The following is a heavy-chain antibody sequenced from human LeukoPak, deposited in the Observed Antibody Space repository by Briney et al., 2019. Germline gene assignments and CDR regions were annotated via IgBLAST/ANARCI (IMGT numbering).Heavy chain of an antibody. CDR2: IWYDGSNK. V-gene: IGHV3-33*01. CDR3: ARNNVYGSGKSYYYYMDV. CDR1: GFTFSSYG. Sequence: QPGGSLRLSCAASGFTFSSYGMHWVRQAPGKGLEWVAVIWYDGSNKYYADSVKGRFTISRDNSKNTLYLQMNSLRAEDTAVYYCARNNVYGSGKSYYYYMDVWGKGTTVTVSS. D-gene: IGHD3-10*01. J-gene: IGHJ6*03.